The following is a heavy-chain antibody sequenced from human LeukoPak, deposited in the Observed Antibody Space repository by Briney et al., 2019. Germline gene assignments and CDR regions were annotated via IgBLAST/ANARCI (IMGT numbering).Heavy chain of an antibody. CDR3: ARSYSSSWYEGAFDP. D-gene: IGHD6-13*01. CDR1: GFTFSSYS. J-gene: IGHJ5*02. Sequence: GGSLRLSCAASGFTFSSYSMNWVRQAPGKGLEWVSSISSSSSYIYYADSVKGRFIISRDNAKNSLYLQMNSLRAEDTAVYYCARSYSSSWYEGAFDPWGQGTLVTVSS. V-gene: IGHV3-21*01. CDR2: ISSSSSYI.